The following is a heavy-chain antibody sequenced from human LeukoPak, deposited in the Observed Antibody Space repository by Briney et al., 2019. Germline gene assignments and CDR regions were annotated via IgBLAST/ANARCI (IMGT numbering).Heavy chain of an antibody. Sequence: SETLSLTCAVSGASISGTAYYWGWVRQPPGKGLEWIGNIYYSGSTYYNPSLKSRVTISVDTSKNQFSLKLSSVTASDTAVYYCARHDYDGAWFDPWGQGTLVTVSS. CDR2: IYYSGST. CDR1: GASISGTAYY. D-gene: IGHD4-17*01. CDR3: ARHDYDGAWFDP. V-gene: IGHV4-39*01. J-gene: IGHJ5*02.